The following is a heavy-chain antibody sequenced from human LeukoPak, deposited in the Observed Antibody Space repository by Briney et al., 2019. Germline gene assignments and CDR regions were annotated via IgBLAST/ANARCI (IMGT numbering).Heavy chain of an antibody. CDR2: MNGDGSYI. CDR3: ARAMTFGAAIDALDI. J-gene: IGHJ3*02. V-gene: IGHV3-74*01. D-gene: IGHD3-16*01. Sequence: GGSLRLSCAASGFTFSIYWMHWVRQAPGKGLVGVSRMNGDGSYITYADSVKGRFTTSRDNAKNTLYLQMNSLRVEDTAVYYCARAMTFGAAIDALDIWGQGTMVTVSS. CDR1: GFTFSIYW.